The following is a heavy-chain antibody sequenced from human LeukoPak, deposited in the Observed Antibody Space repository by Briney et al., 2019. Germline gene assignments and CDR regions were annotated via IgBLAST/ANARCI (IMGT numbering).Heavy chain of an antibody. CDR1: GGSFSGYY. CDR2: INHSGST. V-gene: IGHV4-34*01. D-gene: IGHD1-26*01. CDR3: ARTGSGSYYYYYGMDV. Sequence: SETLSLTCAVYGGSFSGYYWSWIRQPPGKGLEWIGEINHSGSTNYNPSLKSRVTISVDTSKNQFSLKLSSVTAADTAVYYCARTGSGSYYYYYGMDVWGQGTTVTVSS. J-gene: IGHJ6*02.